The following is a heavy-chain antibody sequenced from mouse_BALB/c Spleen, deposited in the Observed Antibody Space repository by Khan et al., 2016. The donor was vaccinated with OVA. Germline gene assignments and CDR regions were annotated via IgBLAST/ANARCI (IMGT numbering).Heavy chain of an antibody. Sequence: EVQLQESGPGLVKPSQSLSLTCTVTGYSITSDYAWNWIRQFPGNKLEWMGYISYSGRTSYNPSLQSRISITRATSKNQFFLQLNSVTTEDTATDYCARSVTITTVVATDFDYWGQGTTLTVSS. CDR1: GYSITSDYA. V-gene: IGHV3-2*02. CDR2: ISYSGRT. CDR3: ARSVTITTVVATDFDY. J-gene: IGHJ2*01. D-gene: IGHD1-1*01.